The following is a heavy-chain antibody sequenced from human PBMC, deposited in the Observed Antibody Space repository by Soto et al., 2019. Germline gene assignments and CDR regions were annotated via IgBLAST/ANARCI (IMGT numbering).Heavy chain of an antibody. Sequence: PGVRLRRSWAASRFTFSHHYMDWIRQAPGKGLEWVGRTRKKANSHTTECAASVKGRFTISRDNAKNARCLQMNSLRAEDTAVYSCASGGDGYNVGVDWFDPWRQGTLVSVCS. D-gene: IGHD5-12*01. V-gene: IGHV3-72*01. CDR2: TRKKANSHTT. J-gene: IGHJ5*02. CDR1: RFTFSHHY. CDR3: ASGGDGYNVGVDWFDP.